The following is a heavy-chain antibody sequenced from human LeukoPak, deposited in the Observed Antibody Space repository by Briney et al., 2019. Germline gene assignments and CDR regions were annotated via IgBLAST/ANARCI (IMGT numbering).Heavy chain of an antibody. D-gene: IGHD4-23*01. V-gene: IGHV3-30*02. CDR2: IRYDGSNK. Sequence: GGSLRLSCAASGFTFSSYGMHWVRQAPGKGLEWVAFIRYDGSNKYYADSVKGRFTISRDNSKNTLYLQMNSQRAEDTAVYYCARGLMVRRGGWYFDLWGRGTLVTVSS. CDR1: GFTFSSYG. J-gene: IGHJ2*01. CDR3: ARGLMVRRGGWYFDL.